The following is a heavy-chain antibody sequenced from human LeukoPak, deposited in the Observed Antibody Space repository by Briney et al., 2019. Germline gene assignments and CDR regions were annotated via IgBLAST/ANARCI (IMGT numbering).Heavy chain of an antibody. V-gene: IGHV4-30-4*01. CDR3: ARGLYGSGSYYPM. CDR2: IYYSGST. J-gene: IGHJ1*01. Sequence: PFETLSLTRTVSGGSISSGDYYWSCIRQPPGKGLEWIGYIYYSGSTYYNPSLKSRVTISVDTSKNQFSLKLSSVTAADTAVYYCARGLYGSGSYYPMWGKGTLVTVSS. D-gene: IGHD3-10*01. CDR1: GGSISSGDYY.